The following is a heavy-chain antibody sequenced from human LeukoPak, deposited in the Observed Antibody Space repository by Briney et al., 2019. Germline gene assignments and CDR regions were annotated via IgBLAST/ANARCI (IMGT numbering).Heavy chain of an antibody. V-gene: IGHV3-23*01. Sequence: GGSLRLSCAASGFTFSSYAMSWVRQTPVKGLEWCSVLSGSGGSTYYADSVKGRITISRDNSKNTLYLQMNSLRAEDTAVYYCARDSLRAVTTSAVPDYWGQGTLVTVSS. CDR3: ARDSLRAVTTSAVPDY. J-gene: IGHJ4*02. CDR1: GFTFSSYA. CDR2: LSGSGGST. D-gene: IGHD4-17*01.